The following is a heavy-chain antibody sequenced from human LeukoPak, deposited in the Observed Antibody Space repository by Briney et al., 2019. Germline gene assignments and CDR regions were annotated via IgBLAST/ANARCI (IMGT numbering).Heavy chain of an antibody. Sequence: GGSLRLSCAASGFTFSSYSMNWVRQAPGKGLEWVSSISSSSSYIYYADSVKGRFTISRDNAKNSLYLQMNSLRAEDTAVYYCAREDHGSGSYFDYWGQGTLVTVSS. D-gene: IGHD3-10*01. CDR1: GFTFSSYS. CDR2: ISSSSSYI. J-gene: IGHJ4*02. CDR3: AREDHGSGSYFDY. V-gene: IGHV3-21*01.